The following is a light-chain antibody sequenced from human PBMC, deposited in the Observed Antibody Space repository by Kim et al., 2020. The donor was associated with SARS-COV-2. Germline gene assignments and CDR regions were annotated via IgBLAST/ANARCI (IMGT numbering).Light chain of an antibody. CDR1: QGINNY. Sequence: DIQLTQSPSFLSASVGDRVTITCRASQGINNYLAWYQQNPGTAPKLLIYAASTLESGVPSRFSGSGSGTEFTLTISSLQPEDFATYFCQQYNVHPRTFGQGTKVYIK. CDR2: AAS. CDR3: QQYNVHPRT. V-gene: IGKV1-9*01. J-gene: IGKJ1*01.